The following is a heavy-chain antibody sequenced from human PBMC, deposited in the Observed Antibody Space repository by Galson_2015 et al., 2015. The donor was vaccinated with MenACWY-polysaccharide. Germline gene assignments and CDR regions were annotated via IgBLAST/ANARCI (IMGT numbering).Heavy chain of an antibody. CDR2: ISGSGGNT. Sequence: SLRLSCAASGFTFSRHVMTWVRQAPGKGLEWVSAISGSGGNTYYADSAKGRFTISRDNSKNTLSLQMTGLRAEDTAVYYRAKDQKEYGYGYYGMDVWGQGTTVTVSS. D-gene: IGHD5-18*01. J-gene: IGHJ6*02. CDR1: GFTFSRHV. V-gene: IGHV3-23*01. CDR3: AKDQKEYGYGYYGMDV.